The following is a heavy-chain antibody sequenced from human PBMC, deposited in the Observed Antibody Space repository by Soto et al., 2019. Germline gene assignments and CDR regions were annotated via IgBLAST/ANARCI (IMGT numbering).Heavy chain of an antibody. Sequence: GGSLRLSCAASGFTVSSNYMSWVRQAPGKGLEWVSVIHSDGSTYYADSVKGRFTISRDNSKNTLYLQMNSLRAEDTAVYYCARDDGSGGSCYGVPMDVWGKGTTVTVSS. CDR3: ARDDGSGGSCYGVPMDV. CDR1: GFTVSSNY. J-gene: IGHJ6*03. V-gene: IGHV3-66*01. CDR2: IHSDGST. D-gene: IGHD2-15*01.